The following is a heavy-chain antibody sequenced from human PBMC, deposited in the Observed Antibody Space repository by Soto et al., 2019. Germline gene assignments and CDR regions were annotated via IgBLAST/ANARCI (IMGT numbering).Heavy chain of an antibody. V-gene: IGHV3-23*01. D-gene: IGHD3-22*01. CDR3: ATRNRIVVVIVGY. J-gene: IGHJ4*02. CDR1: GFTFSTYA. Sequence: GGSVRLSCAASGFTFSTYAMNWVRQATGNGLERVSAISGSGGSIHYADSVKGRFTISRDNSKNTLYLQMNSLRAEDTAVYFCATRNRIVVVIVGYWGQGTLVTVSS. CDR2: ISGSGGSI.